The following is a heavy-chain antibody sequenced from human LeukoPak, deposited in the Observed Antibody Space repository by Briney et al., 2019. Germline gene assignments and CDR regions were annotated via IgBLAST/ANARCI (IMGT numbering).Heavy chain of an antibody. CDR2: IYYSGST. Sequence: SETLSLTCTVSGSSISSSSYYWGWIRQPPGKGLEWIGSIYYSGSTYYNPSLKSRVTISVDTSKNQFSLKMRSVTAADTAVYYCARPTSKLGSFDYWGQGTLVTVSS. D-gene: IGHD2/OR15-2a*01. CDR1: GSSISSSSYY. CDR3: ARPTSKLGSFDY. V-gene: IGHV4-39*01. J-gene: IGHJ4*02.